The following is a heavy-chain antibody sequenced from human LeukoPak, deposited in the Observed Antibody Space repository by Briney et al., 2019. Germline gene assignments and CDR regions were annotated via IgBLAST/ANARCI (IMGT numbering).Heavy chain of an antibody. J-gene: IGHJ4*02. D-gene: IGHD3-10*01. V-gene: IGHV3-23*01. CDR3: AKDRERGYYGSGSYSVFDY. CDR1: GFTFSGYA. Sequence: GGSLRLSCAASGFTFSGYAMSWVRQAPGKGLEWVSAISGSGGSTYYADSVKGRFTISRDNSKNTLHLQMNSLRAEDTAVYYCAKDRERGYYGSGSYSVFDYWGQGTLVTASS. CDR2: ISGSGGST.